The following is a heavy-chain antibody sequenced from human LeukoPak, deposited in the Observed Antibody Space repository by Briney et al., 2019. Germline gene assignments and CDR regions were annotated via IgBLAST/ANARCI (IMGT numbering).Heavy chain of an antibody. CDR1: GGSISSSSYY. CDR3: ARRTPDIVVVVAATENAFDI. D-gene: IGHD2-15*01. J-gene: IGHJ3*02. CDR2: IYYSGST. Sequence: PSETLSLTCTVSGGSISSSSYYWGWIRQPPGKGLEWIGSIYYSGSTYYNPSLKSRVTISVDTSKNQFSLKLSSVTAADTAVYYCARRTPDIVVVVAATENAFDIWGQGTMVTVSS. V-gene: IGHV4-39*01.